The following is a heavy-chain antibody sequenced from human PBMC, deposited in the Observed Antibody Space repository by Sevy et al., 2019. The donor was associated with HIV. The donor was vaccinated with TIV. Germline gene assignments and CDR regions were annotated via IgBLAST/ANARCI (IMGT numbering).Heavy chain of an antibody. CDR3: AAGPDYDFWGGYYFLYYYGMDV. CDR2: IVVGSGNT. D-gene: IGHD3-3*01. J-gene: IGHJ6*02. CDR1: GFTFTSSA. V-gene: IGHV1-58*01. Sequence: ASVKVSCKASGFTFTSSAVQWVRQARGQRLEWIGWIVVGSGNTNYAQKFQERVTITRDMSTSTAKMELSSLRSEDTAVYYCAAGPDYDFWGGYYFLYYYGMDVWGQGTTVTVSS.